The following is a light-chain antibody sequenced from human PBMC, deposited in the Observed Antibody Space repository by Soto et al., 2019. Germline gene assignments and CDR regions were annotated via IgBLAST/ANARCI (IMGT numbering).Light chain of an antibody. CDR3: QQYGTSLSST. J-gene: IGKJ5*01. CDR2: GAS. CDR1: QSITSYF. Sequence: EIVLTQSPATLSLSPGERATLSCRASQSITSYFLAWYQKKPVLTPLLLIYGASRRAKGIPDRCSGSGCGTTFSLTTSRREPEDFAVYYCQQYGTSLSSTFGQGTRL. V-gene: IGKV3-20*01.